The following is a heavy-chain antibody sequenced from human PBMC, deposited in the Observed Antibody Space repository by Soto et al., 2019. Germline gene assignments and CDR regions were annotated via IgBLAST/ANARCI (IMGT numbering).Heavy chain of an antibody. CDR3: ASTFYYYDSSGSVY. CDR1: GGSFSGYY. D-gene: IGHD3-22*01. J-gene: IGHJ4*02. Sequence: SETLSLTCAVYGGSFSGYYCSWSRQPPGKGLEWIGEINHSGSTNYNPSLKSRVTISVDTSKNQFSLKLSSVTAADTAVYYCASTFYYYDSSGSVYWGQGTLVTVPS. CDR2: INHSGST. V-gene: IGHV4-34*01.